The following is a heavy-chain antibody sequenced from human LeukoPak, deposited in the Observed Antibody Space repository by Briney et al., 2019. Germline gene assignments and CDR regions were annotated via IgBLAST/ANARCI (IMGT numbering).Heavy chain of an antibody. Sequence: GGSLRLSCAASGFTFSDYYMSWIRQAPGKGQEWVSYISTSSTYTNYADSVKGRFTISRDNAKNSLYLQMNSLRAEDTAVYYCARGLTITSPLDYWGQGTLVTVSS. D-gene: IGHD3-16*01. V-gene: IGHV3-11*06. CDR3: ARGLTITSPLDY. CDR1: GFTFSDYY. J-gene: IGHJ4*02. CDR2: ISTSSTYT.